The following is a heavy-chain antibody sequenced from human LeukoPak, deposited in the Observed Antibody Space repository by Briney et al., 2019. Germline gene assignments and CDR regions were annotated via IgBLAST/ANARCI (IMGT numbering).Heavy chain of an antibody. D-gene: IGHD3-22*01. CDR1: GGSISSYY. V-gene: IGHV4-4*07. CDR2: IYTSGST. J-gene: IGHJ6*03. CDR3: ARENNYYDSSGYYYYYYMDV. Sequence: SETLSLTCTVSGGSISSYYWSWIRQPAGKGLEWIGRIYTSGSTNYNPSLKSRVTMSVDTSKNQFSLKLSSVTAADTAVYYCARENNYYDSSGYYYYYYMDVWGKGTTVTISS.